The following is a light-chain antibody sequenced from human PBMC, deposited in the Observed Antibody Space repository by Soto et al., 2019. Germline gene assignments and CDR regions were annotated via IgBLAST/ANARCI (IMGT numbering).Light chain of an antibody. Sequence: NFMLTQPHSVSESPGTTVFISCTRSRGSFASDSVQWYQQRPGSAPTTVIFGGNQRPSGVSDRFSASIDSSSKSASLTISGLQTEDEADYYCQSYDADNYVVFGGGTKLTVL. V-gene: IGLV6-57*04. J-gene: IGLJ2*01. CDR1: RGSFASDS. CDR3: QSYDADNYVV. CDR2: GGN.